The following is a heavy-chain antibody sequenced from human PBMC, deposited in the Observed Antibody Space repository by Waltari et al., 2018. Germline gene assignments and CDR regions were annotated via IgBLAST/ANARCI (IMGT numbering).Heavy chain of an antibody. Sequence: GESGGGLVQPGRSLRLSCTASGFTFGDYAMSWFRQAPGKGLEWVGFIRSNAYGGTTEYAASVKGRFTISRDDSKSIAYLQMNSLKTEDTAVYYCTRDLRYCSSASCYRGHYFDYWGQGTLVTVSS. CDR2: IRSNAYGGTT. V-gene: IGHV3-49*03. CDR1: GFTFGDYA. D-gene: IGHD2-2*02. J-gene: IGHJ4*02. CDR3: TRDLRYCSSASCYRGHYFDY.